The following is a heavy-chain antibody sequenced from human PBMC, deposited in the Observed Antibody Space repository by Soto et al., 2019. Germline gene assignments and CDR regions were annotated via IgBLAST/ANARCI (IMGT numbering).Heavy chain of an antibody. Sequence: VQLVQSGAEVKKPGASVKVSCKASGYSFTSYDINWVRQATGQGLEWMGWMNPNSGNTGYAQKFQGRVIMTRDNSITTAYMELTSLRDDDSAVYYCAGEKVGTTGIDFWGQGTLVTVSS. CDR2: MNPNSGNT. CDR1: GYSFTSYD. J-gene: IGHJ4*02. V-gene: IGHV1-8*01. CDR3: AGEKVGTTGIDF. D-gene: IGHD1-26*01.